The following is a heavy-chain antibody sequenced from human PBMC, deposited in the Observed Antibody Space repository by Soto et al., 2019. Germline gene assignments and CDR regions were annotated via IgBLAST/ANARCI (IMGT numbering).Heavy chain of an antibody. CDR1: GFSLSTSGVG. D-gene: IGHD3-22*01. J-gene: IGHJ4*02. CDR3: AHRRYDYDRSGYHFDY. CDR2: IYWDDDK. V-gene: IGHV2-5*02. Sequence: QITLKESGPTLVKPTQTLTLTCTFSGFSLSTSGVGVGWIRQPPGKALEWLALIYWDDDKRYSPSLKSRLTITKDTSKNQVVLTTTNMDPVDTATYYCAHRRYDYDRSGYHFDYWGQGTLVTVSS.